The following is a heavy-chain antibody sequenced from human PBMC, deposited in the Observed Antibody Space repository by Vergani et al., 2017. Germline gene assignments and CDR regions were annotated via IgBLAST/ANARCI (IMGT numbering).Heavy chain of an antibody. J-gene: IGHJ4*02. CDR1: VFTFSDYY. Sequence: VQLVESGGGLVQPGGSLRLSCASSVFTFSDYYMSWIRPAPGKGLEWVSYVSSSGSTIYYAASVKGRFPISRDNAKNSLYLQMNSLRAEHTAVYYCARTLNGGFPHFDYWGQGTLVTVSS. D-gene: IGHD2-8*01. CDR3: ARTLNGGFPHFDY. V-gene: IGHV3-11*01. CDR2: VSSSGSTI.